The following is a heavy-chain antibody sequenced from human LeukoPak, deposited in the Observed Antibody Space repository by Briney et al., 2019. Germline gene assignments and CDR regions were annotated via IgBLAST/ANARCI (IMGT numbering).Heavy chain of an antibody. J-gene: IGHJ6*02. V-gene: IGHV1-18*01. CDR1: GYTFTSYG. Sequence: ASVKVSCKASGYTFTSYGISWVRQAPGQGLEWMGWISAYNGNTNYAQKLQGRVTMTTDTSTSTAYMELRSLRSDDTAVYYCARELVGTPLPKYYYYYGMDVWGQGTTVTVSS. D-gene: IGHD6-13*01. CDR2: ISAYNGNT. CDR3: ARELVGTPLPKYYYYYGMDV.